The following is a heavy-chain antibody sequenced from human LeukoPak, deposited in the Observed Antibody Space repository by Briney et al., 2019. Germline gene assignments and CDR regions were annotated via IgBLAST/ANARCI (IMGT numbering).Heavy chain of an antibody. J-gene: IGHJ6*03. CDR3: ARELTVTTDYYYYMDV. CDR2: ISNHNVNT. Sequence: GASVKVSCKTSGYTFNTYAISWVRQAPGQGLEWMGWISNHNVNTNSAQKLQGRVTITKDTSTSTAYLDLQSLRSDDTAVYYCARELTVTTDYYYYMDVWGKGTTVTISS. V-gene: IGHV1-18*01. CDR1: GYTFNTYA. D-gene: IGHD4-17*01.